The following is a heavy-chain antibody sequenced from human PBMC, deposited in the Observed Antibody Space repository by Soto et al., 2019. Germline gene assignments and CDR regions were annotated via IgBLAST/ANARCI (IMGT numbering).Heavy chain of an antibody. CDR3: ARADTYYYGSGSYYKARYYFDY. D-gene: IGHD3-10*01. Sequence: SETLSLTCTVSGGTISDYYWSWIRQPPGKGLEWIGYIYYRGSTNYSPSLKSRVTISVDTSKNQFSLKLSSVTAADTAVYYCARADTYYYGSGSYYKARYYFDYWGQGTLVTVSS. V-gene: IGHV4-59*12. CDR2: IYYRGST. J-gene: IGHJ4*02. CDR1: GGTISDYY.